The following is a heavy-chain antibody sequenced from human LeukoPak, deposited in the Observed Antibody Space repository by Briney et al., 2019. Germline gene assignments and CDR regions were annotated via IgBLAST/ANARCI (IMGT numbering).Heavy chain of an antibody. CDR2: ISAYNGNT. Sequence: ASVKVSCKASGYTFTSYGISWVRQAPGQGLEWMGWISAYNGNTNYAQKLQGRVTMTTDTSMSTAYMELRSLRSDDTAVYYCAREQTVPGDYFGSGFDYWGPGTLVTVSS. CDR1: GYTFTSYG. V-gene: IGHV1-18*01. J-gene: IGHJ4*02. D-gene: IGHD3-10*01. CDR3: AREQTVPGDYFGSGFDY.